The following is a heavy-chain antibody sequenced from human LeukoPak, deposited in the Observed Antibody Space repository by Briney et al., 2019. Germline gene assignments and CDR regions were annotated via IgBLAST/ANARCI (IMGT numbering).Heavy chain of an antibody. D-gene: IGHD6-19*01. V-gene: IGHV4-59*13. Sequence: SETLSLTCTGSGGSISSYYWSWIRQPPGKGLEWIGYIYYSGSTNYNPSLKSRVTISVDTSKNQFSLKLSSVTAADTAVYYCARQYSSGWYGDAFDIWGQGTMVTVSS. J-gene: IGHJ3*02. CDR1: GGSISSYY. CDR3: ARQYSSGWYGDAFDI. CDR2: IYYSGST.